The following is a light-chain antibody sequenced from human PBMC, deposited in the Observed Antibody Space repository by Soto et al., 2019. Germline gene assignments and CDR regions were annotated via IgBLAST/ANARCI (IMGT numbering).Light chain of an antibody. CDR2: AAS. Sequence: DIQMTQSPSSLSASVGDRVTITCRASQSIDNYLNWYQQKPGKAPNLLIYAASTLLSGVPSRFSGRGSGTQFTLTISSLQPEDFATYYCQQRYSSPETFGQGTKVEIK. J-gene: IGKJ1*01. CDR1: QSIDNY. CDR3: QQRYSSPET. V-gene: IGKV1-39*01.